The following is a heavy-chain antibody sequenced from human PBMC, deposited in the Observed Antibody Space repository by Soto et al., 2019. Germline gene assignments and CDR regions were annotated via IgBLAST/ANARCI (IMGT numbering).Heavy chain of an antibody. J-gene: IGHJ5*02. CDR2: INPNSGGT. CDR3: ARGGGRGYNELDP. CDR1: GYTFTAYY. Sequence: QVQLVQSGAEVKKPGASVKVSCKASGYTFTAYYMHWVRQAPGQGLEWMGWINPNSGGTYHAQNFQGRVTMTRDTSTSTTYMELASLGPDDTAVYYCARGGGRGYNELDPWGHGTLVIVSS. D-gene: IGHD5-12*01. V-gene: IGHV1-2*02.